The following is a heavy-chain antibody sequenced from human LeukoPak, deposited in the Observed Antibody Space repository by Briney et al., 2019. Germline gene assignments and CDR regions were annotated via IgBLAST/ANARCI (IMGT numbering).Heavy chain of an antibody. CDR1: GGTFSSYA. V-gene: IGHV1-69*13. Sequence: GASVKVSCKSSGGTFSSYAFSWVRQAPGQGLEWMGGIIPLFGTTDDAQKFQGRVTITADESTSTAYMELSSLRSEDTAVYYCARGPDIRSGYDFYYYYGMDVWGQGTTVTVSS. CDR3: ARGPDIRSGYDFYYYYGMDV. J-gene: IGHJ6*02. D-gene: IGHD5-12*01. CDR2: IIPLFGTT.